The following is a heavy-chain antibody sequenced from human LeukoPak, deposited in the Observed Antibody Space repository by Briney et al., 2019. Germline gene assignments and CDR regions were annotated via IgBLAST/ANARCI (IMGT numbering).Heavy chain of an antibody. J-gene: IGHJ4*02. CDR2: INHSGST. Sequence: SKTLSLTCAVYGGSFSGYYWSWIRQPPGKGLEWIGEINHSGSTNYNPSLKSRVTISVDTSKNQFSLKLSSVTAADTAVYCCARGLGVFDYWGQGTLVTVSS. V-gene: IGHV4-34*01. CDR3: ARGLGVFDY. CDR1: GGSFSGYY.